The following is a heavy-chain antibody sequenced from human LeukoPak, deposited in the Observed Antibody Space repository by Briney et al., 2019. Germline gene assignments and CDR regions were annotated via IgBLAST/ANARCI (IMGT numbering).Heavy chain of an antibody. CDR3: ARVGMVRGVDMDV. D-gene: IGHD3-10*01. Sequence: PSETLSLTCAVYGGSFSGYYWSWIRQPPGKGLEWIGEINHSGSTNYNPSLKSRVTISVDTSKNQFSLKLSSVTAADTAVYYCARVGMVRGVDMDVWGKGTTVTISS. CDR1: GGSFSGYY. J-gene: IGHJ6*04. V-gene: IGHV4-34*01. CDR2: INHSGST.